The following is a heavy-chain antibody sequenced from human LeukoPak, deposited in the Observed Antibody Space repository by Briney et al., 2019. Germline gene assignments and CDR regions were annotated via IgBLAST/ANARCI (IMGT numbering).Heavy chain of an antibody. J-gene: IGHJ4*02. D-gene: IGHD4-17*01. CDR3: AREVLATVTTFWFDL. V-gene: IGHV4-39*07. CDR2: VYYSGST. Sequence: SETLSLTCTVSGGSINSSNYHWGWIRQPPGKGLEWIGSVYYSGSTHYNPSLKSRVTISVDTSKNQFSLKLSSVTAADAAVYYCAREVLATVTTFWFDLWGQGTLVTVSS. CDR1: GGSINSSNYH.